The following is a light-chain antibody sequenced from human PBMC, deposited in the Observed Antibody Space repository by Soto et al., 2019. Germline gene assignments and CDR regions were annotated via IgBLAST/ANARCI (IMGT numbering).Light chain of an antibody. J-gene: IGKJ5*01. Sequence: EIVMTQSPGTLSLSPGERATLSCRASQSVSSRLAWYQQKPGQAPRLLISGASSRATGIPDRFRGSGFGTDFTLTISRLEPEDFALYYCQHYAGGSRITFGQGTRLEIK. CDR3: QHYAGGSRIT. V-gene: IGKV3-20*01. CDR2: GAS. CDR1: QSVSSR.